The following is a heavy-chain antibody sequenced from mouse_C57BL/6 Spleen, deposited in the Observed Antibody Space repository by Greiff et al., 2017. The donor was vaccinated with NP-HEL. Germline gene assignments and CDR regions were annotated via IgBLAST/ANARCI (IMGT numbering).Heavy chain of an antibody. CDR3: ARHYGNYVDWFAY. CDR2: ISGGGGNT. J-gene: IGHJ3*01. V-gene: IGHV5-9*01. Sequence: EVQLVESGGGLVKPGGSLKLSCAASGFTFSSYTMSWVRQTPEKRLEWVATISGGGGNTYYPDSVKGRFTISRDNAKNTLYLQMSSVRSEDTALYYCARHYGNYVDWFAYWGQGTLVTVSA. D-gene: IGHD2-1*01. CDR1: GFTFSSYT.